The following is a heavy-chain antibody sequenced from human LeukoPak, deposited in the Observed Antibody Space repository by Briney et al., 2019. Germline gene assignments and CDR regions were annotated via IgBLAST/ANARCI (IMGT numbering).Heavy chain of an antibody. CDR3: AKDYGYSSSWYDY. CDR2: ISWNSASV. J-gene: IGHJ4*02. CDR1: GFTFDDYA. D-gene: IGHD6-13*01. V-gene: IGHV3-9*01. Sequence: GGSLRLSCAASGFTFDDYAMHWVRQAPGKGLEWVSTISWNSASVGYVDSVKGRFTISRDNAKKTLYLQMNSLRPGDTALYYCAKDYGYSSSWYDYWGQGTLVTVSS.